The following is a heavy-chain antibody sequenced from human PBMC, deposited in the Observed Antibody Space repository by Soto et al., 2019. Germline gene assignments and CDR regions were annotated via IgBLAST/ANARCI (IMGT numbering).Heavy chain of an antibody. CDR1: GGSISSSSYY. V-gene: IGHV4-39*01. CDR2: IYYRGTT. Sequence: QLQLQESGPGLVKPSETLSLTCTVSGGSISSSSYYWGWIRQPPGKGLEWSGSIYYRGTTYYNPSLKSRVTISVDTSKNKFSLKLSSVTAADKAVYYCEGCYYDFSHEYWGQGTLVTVSS. J-gene: IGHJ4*02. D-gene: IGHD3-3*01. CDR3: EGCYYDFSHEY.